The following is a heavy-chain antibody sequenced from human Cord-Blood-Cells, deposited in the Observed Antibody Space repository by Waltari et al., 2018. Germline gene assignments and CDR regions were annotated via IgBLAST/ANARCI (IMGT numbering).Heavy chain of an antibody. CDR2: INHSGST. CDR3: ARGGLAADVRLEYFQH. J-gene: IGHJ1*01. V-gene: IGHV4-34*01. CDR1: GGSFSGYY. Sequence: QVQLQQWGAGLLKPSETLSLTCAVHGGSFSGYYWSWIRQPPGKGLEWIGEINHSGSTNYNPSLKSRVTISVDTSKNQFSLKLSSVTAADTAVYYCARGGLAADVRLEYFQHWGQGTLVTVSS. D-gene: IGHD6-13*01.